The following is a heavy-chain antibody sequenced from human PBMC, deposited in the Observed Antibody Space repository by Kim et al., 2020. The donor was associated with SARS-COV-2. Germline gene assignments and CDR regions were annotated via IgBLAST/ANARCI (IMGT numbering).Heavy chain of an antibody. D-gene: IGHD3-3*01. V-gene: IGHV3-9*01. CDR1: GFTFDDYA. CDR2: ISWNSGSI. Sequence: GGSLRLSCAASGFTFDDYAMHWVRQAPGKGLEWVSGISWNSGSIGYADSVKGRFTISRDNAKNSLYLQMNSLRAEDTALYYCARGVLRFRVPFDYWGQGT. J-gene: IGHJ4*02. CDR3: ARGVLRFRVPFDY.